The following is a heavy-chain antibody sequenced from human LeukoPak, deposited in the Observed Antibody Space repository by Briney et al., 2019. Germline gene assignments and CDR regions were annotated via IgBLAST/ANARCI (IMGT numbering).Heavy chain of an antibody. CDR1: GFTFDDYA. Sequence: PGRSLRLSCAASGFTFDDYAMHWVRQAPGKGLEWVSGISWNSGSIGYADSVKGRFTISRDNAKNSLYLQMNSLRAEDTALYYCANNLYSGYVGFAFDIWGQGTMVTVSS. CDR2: ISWNSGSI. V-gene: IGHV3-9*01. J-gene: IGHJ3*02. CDR3: ANNLYSGYVGFAFDI. D-gene: IGHD5-12*01.